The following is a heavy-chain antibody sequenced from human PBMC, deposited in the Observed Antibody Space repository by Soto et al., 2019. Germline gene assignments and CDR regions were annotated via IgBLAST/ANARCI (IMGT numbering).Heavy chain of an antibody. CDR1: GYTFTSYD. D-gene: IGHD1-26*01. CDR2: MNPSSGNT. Sequence: QVQRVQSGAEVKKPGASVKVSCKASGYTFTSYDINWVGQATGQGLEWMGWMNPSSGNTGYGQKFQGRVTMTRNTSISTAYMGLSSLRSEDTAVYYCAREKVGATDYWGQGTLVTVSS. V-gene: IGHV1-8*01. CDR3: AREKVGATDY. J-gene: IGHJ4*02.